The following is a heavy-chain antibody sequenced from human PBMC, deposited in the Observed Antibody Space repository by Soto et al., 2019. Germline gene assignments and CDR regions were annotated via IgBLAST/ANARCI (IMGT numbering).Heavy chain of an antibody. CDR1: GSTFNNFA. V-gene: IGHV1-69*06. CDR2: IVVMSNAA. D-gene: IGHD1-26*01. Sequence: QVVLLQSGAEVTEPWSSVRLSCQVSGSTFNNFAFSWVRQPPGQGPEWLGGIVVMSNAADYSQRFQDRVTITADTSTSTLYMELGSLTFDDTAVYYCARAIKRWEVNYYFDYWGQGTLVTVSS. J-gene: IGHJ4*02. CDR3: ARAIKRWEVNYYFDY.